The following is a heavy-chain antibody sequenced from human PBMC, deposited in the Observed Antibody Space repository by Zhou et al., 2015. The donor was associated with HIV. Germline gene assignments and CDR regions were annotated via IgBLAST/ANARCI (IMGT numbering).Heavy chain of an antibody. CDR1: GGTFSSYA. V-gene: IGHV1-69*12. D-gene: IGHD4-17*01. CDR2: IIPIFGTA. J-gene: IGHJ3*02. Sequence: QVQLVQSGAEVKKPGSSVKVSCKASGGTFSSYAISWVRQAPGQGLEWMGGIIPIFGTANYAQKFQGRVTITADESTSTAYMELSSLRSEDTAVYYCARDPPPPRYDYGSPLAFDIWGQGTMVTVSS. CDR3: ARDPPPPRYDYGSPLAFDI.